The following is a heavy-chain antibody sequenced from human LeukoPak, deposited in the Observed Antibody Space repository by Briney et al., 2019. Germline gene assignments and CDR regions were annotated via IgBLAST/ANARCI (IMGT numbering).Heavy chain of an antibody. Sequence: PSETLSLTCTVSGGSISSYYWSWIRQPPGKGLEWIGYIYYSGSTNYNPSLKSRVTISVDTSKNQFSLKLSSVTAADTAVYYCARVPLVGATALWFDPWGQGTLVTVSS. CDR1: GGSISSYY. CDR2: IYYSGST. D-gene: IGHD1-26*01. J-gene: IGHJ5*02. CDR3: ARVPLVGATALWFDP. V-gene: IGHV4-59*01.